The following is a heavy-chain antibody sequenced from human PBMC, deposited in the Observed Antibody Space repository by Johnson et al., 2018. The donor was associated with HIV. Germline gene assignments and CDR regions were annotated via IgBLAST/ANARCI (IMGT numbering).Heavy chain of an antibody. V-gene: IGHV3-30*02. CDR2: IRYDGSNK. D-gene: IGHD3-16*01. J-gene: IGHJ3*02. CDR1: GFTFSSYG. Sequence: QVQLVESGGGVVQPGGSLRLSCAASGFTFSSYGMHWVRQAPGKGLEWVAFIRYDGSNKYYVDSVKGRFTISRDNSKNTLSLQMTSLRAEDTAVYYCTKMGALGAFDIWGQGTMVTVSS. CDR3: TKMGALGAFDI.